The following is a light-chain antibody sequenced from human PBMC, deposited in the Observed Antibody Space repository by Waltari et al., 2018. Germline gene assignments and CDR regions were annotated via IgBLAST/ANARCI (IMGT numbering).Light chain of an antibody. CDR1: QSLTKRY. J-gene: IGKJ2*01. CDR3: QQYGSSILYT. Sequence: VLTQSPGTLSLSPGERATLSCRASQSLTKRYLAWYQQKPGQAPRLLIYGASSRAAGIPDRFSGSGSGTDFTLTINSLEPEDSAVYYCQQYGSSILYTFGQGTKLEIK. V-gene: IGKV3-20*01. CDR2: GAS.